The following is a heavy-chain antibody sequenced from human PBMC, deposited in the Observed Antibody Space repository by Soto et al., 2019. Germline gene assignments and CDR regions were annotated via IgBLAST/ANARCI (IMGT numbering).Heavy chain of an antibody. CDR2: IIPIFGTA. CDR3: ASTYYYDSSGYLEYNWFDP. Sequence: QVQLVQSGAEVKKPGSSVKVSCKASGGTFSSYAISWVRQAPGQGLEWMGGIIPIFGTANYAQKFQGRVTITADESTSTAYMELSSLRSEDTAVYYCASTYYYDSSGYLEYNWFDPWGQGTLVTVSS. D-gene: IGHD3-22*01. V-gene: IGHV1-69*12. CDR1: GGTFSSYA. J-gene: IGHJ5*02.